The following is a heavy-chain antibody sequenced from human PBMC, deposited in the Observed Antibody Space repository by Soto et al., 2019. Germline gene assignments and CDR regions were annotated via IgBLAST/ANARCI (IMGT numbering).Heavy chain of an antibody. V-gene: IGHV4-39*01. CDR2: IYYSGST. J-gene: IGHJ5*02. CDR1: GGSISSSSYY. CDR3: ATGYCSGGSCYSQDWFDP. Sequence: QLQLQESGPGLVKPSETLSLTCTVSGGSISSSSYYWGWIRQPPGKGPEWIGSIYYSGSTYYNPSLKSRVTISVDTSKNQFSLKLSSVTAADTAVYYCATGYCSGGSCYSQDWFDPWGQGTLVTVSS. D-gene: IGHD2-15*01.